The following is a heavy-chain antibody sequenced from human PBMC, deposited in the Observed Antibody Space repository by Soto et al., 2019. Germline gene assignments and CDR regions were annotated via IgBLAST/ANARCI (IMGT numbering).Heavy chain of an antibody. Sequence: GGSLRLSCAASGFTFSTYVMNWVRQTQGKGLEWVSSINGRSNYIYYADSVKGRFTISRDNAKNSLYLQMNSLRAEDTAVYYCAREDGIVGTTSAFDYWGQGTLVTVSS. V-gene: IGHV3-21*01. CDR3: AREDGIVGTTSAFDY. J-gene: IGHJ4*02. CDR1: GFTFSTYV. D-gene: IGHD1-26*01. CDR2: INGRSNYI.